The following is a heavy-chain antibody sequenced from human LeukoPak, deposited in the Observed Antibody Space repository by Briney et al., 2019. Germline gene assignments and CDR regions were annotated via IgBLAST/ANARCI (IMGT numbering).Heavy chain of an antibody. V-gene: IGHV4-4*02. Sequence: PSETLSLTCAVSGGSISRSNWWSWVRQPPGKGLEWIGEIYHSGSTNYNPSLKSRVTISVDTSKNQFSLKLSSVTAADTAVYYCAREEGYYYYYMDVWGKGTTVTVSS. J-gene: IGHJ6*03. CDR1: GGSISRSNW. CDR3: AREEGYYYYYMDV. CDR2: IYHSGST.